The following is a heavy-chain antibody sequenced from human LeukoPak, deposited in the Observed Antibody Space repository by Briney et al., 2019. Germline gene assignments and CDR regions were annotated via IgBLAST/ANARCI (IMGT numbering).Heavy chain of an antibody. CDR1: GFTFDDYA. J-gene: IGHJ4*02. D-gene: IGHD3-9*01. Sequence: GRSLRLSCAASGFTFDDYAMHWVRQAPGKGLEWVSGISWNSGRIGYADSVKGRFTISRDNAKNSLYLQMNSLRAEDMALYYCAKGYYDILTGFLDYWGQGTLVTVSS. CDR2: ISWNSGRI. V-gene: IGHV3-9*03. CDR3: AKGYYDILTGFLDY.